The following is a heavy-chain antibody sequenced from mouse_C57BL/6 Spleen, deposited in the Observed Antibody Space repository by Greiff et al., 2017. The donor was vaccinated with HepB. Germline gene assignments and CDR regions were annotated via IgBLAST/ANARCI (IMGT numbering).Heavy chain of an antibody. J-gene: IGHJ3*01. V-gene: IGHV5-6*02. D-gene: IGHD6-1*01. CDR2: ISSGGSYT. CDR1: GFTFSSYG. CDR3: ARPSEAY. Sequence: EVMLVESGGDLVKPGGSLKLSCAASGFTFSSYGMSWVRQTPDKRLEWVATISSGGSYTYYPDSVKGRFTISRDNAKNTLYLQMSSLKSEDTAMYYCARPSEAYWGQGTLVTVSA.